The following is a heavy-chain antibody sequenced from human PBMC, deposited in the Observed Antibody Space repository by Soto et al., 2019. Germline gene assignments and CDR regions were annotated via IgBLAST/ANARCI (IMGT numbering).Heavy chain of an antibody. Sequence: QVQLVESGGGVDQPGRSLRLSCAASGFTFSDYAMHWVRHVPGQGLEWVAVISFDGNIKYDADSVKGRFTISRDNSKNTLFLQMNSLKGEDPAVYSCARAPRRYCTSLSCLGLYGLHVWGQGTTVTVSS. CDR3: ARAPRRYCTSLSCLGLYGLHV. D-gene: IGHD2-8*01. V-gene: IGHV3-30-3*01. CDR2: ISFDGNIK. J-gene: IGHJ6*02. CDR1: GFTFSDYA.